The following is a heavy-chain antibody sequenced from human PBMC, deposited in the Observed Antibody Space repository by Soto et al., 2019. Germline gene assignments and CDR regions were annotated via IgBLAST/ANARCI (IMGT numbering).Heavy chain of an antibody. CDR1: GFTFSSYW. Sequence: EVQLVESGGGLVQPGESLTLSCAASGFTFSSYWMHWVRQAPGKGLVWVSRIKSDGSGTYYADSVKGRLTISRDDAKNTLYLQTNSPRVEVTAVSFCARGDGDRDDGKGYRGRQWGEGTLVTVSS. J-gene: IGHJ1*01. CDR2: IKSDGSGT. CDR3: ARGDGDRDDGKGYRGRQ. D-gene: IGHD3-16*01. V-gene: IGHV3-74*01.